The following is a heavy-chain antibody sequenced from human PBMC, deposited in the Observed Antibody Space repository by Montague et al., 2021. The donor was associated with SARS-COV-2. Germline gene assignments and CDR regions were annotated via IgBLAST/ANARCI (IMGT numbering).Heavy chain of an antibody. J-gene: IGHJ3*02. Sequence: SETLSLTCTVSGFSIGSGDYWGWIRQPPGKGLEWIGSIYHSGTTXYNPSLQSRLTMSIDTSTNQFSLRLTSMTAADTAVFFCVREKAGGLHNVFDIWGQGTTVTVSS. CDR3: VREKAGGLHNVFDI. CDR2: IYHSGTT. CDR1: GFSIGSGDY. V-gene: IGHV4-38-2*02.